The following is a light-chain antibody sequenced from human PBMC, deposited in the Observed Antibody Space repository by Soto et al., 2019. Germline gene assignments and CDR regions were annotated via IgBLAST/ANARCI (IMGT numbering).Light chain of an antibody. CDR3: MQASQLRT. V-gene: IGKV2-24*01. J-gene: IGKJ1*01. Sequence: IALTQTPLSSAVTPGQPASFSCGSSESLVHSDGKTYLGWLHLRPGQPPRLLIYQISKRPPGVPDRFSGSGAGTNFTLKISRVEPEDVGTFYCMQASQLRTFGQGTKVDIK. CDR2: QIS. CDR1: ESLVHSDGKTY.